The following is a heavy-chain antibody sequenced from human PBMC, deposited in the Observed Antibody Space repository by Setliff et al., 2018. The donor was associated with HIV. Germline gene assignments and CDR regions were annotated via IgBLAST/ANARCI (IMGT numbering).Heavy chain of an antibody. D-gene: IGHD3-10*01. Sequence: GGSLRLSCAASGFTFNTYAMSWVRQAPGKGLEWVSVISGSGGSTFYADSVKGRFTISRDNSKNTLYLQMNSLRAEDTAVYYCATGGGPLVYYYYYMDVWGKGTTVTVSS. CDR1: GFTFNTYA. CDR2: ISGSGGST. J-gene: IGHJ6*03. CDR3: ATGGGPLVYYYYYMDV. V-gene: IGHV3-23*01.